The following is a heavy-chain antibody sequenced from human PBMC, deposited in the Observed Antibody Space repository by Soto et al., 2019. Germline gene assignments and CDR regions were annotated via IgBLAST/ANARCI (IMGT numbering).Heavy chain of an antibody. CDR3: ARAAYGYYFDY. CDR1: GGSFSGYY. V-gene: IGHV4-34*01. Sequence: SETLSLTCAVYGGSFSGYYWSWIRQPPGKGLEWIGEINHSGSTNYNPSLKSRVTISVDTSKNQFSLKLSSVTAADTAVYYCARAAYGYYFDYWGQGTLVTVPS. CDR2: INHSGST. D-gene: IGHD3-10*01. J-gene: IGHJ4*02.